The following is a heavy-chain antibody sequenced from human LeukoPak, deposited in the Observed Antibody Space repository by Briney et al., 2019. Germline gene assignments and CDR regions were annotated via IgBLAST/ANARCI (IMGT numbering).Heavy chain of an antibody. D-gene: IGHD3-9*01. CDR2: RNPNRGNT. V-gene: IGHV1-8*01. J-gene: IGHJ6*02. CDR1: GYTFTSCD. Sequence: ASVKLCCKAAGYTFTSCDINWVREATGQGLEWMGGRNPNRGNTGYAQKFEGSVTMTRHTSISTAYMELSSLRSEDTAVYYCAREAGYYLYYYYGMDVWGQGTTVTVSS. CDR3: AREAGYYLYYYYGMDV.